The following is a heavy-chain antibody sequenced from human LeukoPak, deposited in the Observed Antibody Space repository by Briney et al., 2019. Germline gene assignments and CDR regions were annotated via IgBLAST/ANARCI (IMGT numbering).Heavy chain of an antibody. J-gene: IGHJ3*02. Sequence: ASVKVSCKASGGTFNNYAISWVRQAPGQGLEWMGWISAYNGNTNYAQKLQGRVTMTTDTSTSTAYMELRSLRSDDTAVYYCARDGPYCSGGSCYNDAFDIWGQGTMVTVSS. CDR2: ISAYNGNT. CDR3: ARDGPYCSGGSCYNDAFDI. CDR1: GGTFNNYA. D-gene: IGHD2-15*01. V-gene: IGHV1-18*01.